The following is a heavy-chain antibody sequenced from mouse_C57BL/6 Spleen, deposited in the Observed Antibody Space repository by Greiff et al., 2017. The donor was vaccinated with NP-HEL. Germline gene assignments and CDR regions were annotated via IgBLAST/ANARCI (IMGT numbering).Heavy chain of an antibody. D-gene: IGHD3-2*02. J-gene: IGHJ2*01. Sequence: QVQLQQSGAELVRPGTSVKVSCKASGYAFTNYLIEWVKQRPGQGLEWIGVINPGSGGTNYNEKFKGKATLTADKSSSPAYMQLSSLTSEDSAVYFCARDSSGFFDYWGQGTTLTVSS. CDR2: INPGSGGT. CDR3: ARDSSGFFDY. V-gene: IGHV1-54*01. CDR1: GYAFTNYL.